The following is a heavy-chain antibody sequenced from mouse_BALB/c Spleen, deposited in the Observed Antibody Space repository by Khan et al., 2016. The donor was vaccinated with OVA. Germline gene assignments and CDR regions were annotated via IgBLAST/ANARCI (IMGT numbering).Heavy chain of an antibody. CDR3: ARGGDSDEAWFAY. Sequence: VQLKQSGAELVRPGASVKLSCKTSGYTFTSYWIHWVKQRSGQGLEWIARIYPGTGSIYYNEKFKGQATLTADTSSSTAFMQLSSLKSEASAVSLLARGGDSDEAWFAYWGQGTLVTVSA. V-gene: IGHV1S132*01. CDR1: GYTFTSYW. CDR2: IYPGTGSI. J-gene: IGHJ3*01.